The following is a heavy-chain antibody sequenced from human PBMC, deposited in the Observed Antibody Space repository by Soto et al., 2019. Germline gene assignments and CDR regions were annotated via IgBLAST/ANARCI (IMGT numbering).Heavy chain of an antibody. D-gene: IGHD2-15*01. CDR2: ISPSTSHI. CDR3: SGCSGGACHQNYGMDV. Sequence: EVHLVESGGGLVKPGGSLRLSCAVSGFTFSSCTMNWVRQAPGKGVEWVSSISPSTSHIYYADSVKGRFTISRDNAKNSLFLQMNSLRAEDTAVYYCSGCSGGACHQNYGMDVWGQGTTVTVSS. J-gene: IGHJ6*02. V-gene: IGHV3-21*01. CDR1: GFTFSSCT.